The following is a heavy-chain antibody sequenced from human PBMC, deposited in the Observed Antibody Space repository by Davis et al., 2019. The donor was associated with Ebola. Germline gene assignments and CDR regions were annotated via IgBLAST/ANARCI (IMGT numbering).Heavy chain of an antibody. CDR1: GYTFTNYA. D-gene: IGHD6-19*01. CDR3: ARDLQTGTGWYSPCDY. CDR2: INAGNGNT. V-gene: IGHV1-3*01. J-gene: IGHJ4*02. Sequence: ASVKVSCKASGYTFTNYAIHWVRQAPGQRLEWMGWINAGNGNTKYSQKFQARVTITRDTSASTVYMELSSLRSEDTAVYYCARDLQTGTGWYSPCDYWGQGTLVTVSS.